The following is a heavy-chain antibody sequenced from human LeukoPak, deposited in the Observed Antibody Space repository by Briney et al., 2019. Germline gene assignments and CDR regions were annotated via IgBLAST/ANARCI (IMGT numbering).Heavy chain of an antibody. Sequence: PSETLSLTCTVSGASISSYYWSSIRQPAGKGLEWIGRTYTSGRTNYNPSLKSRATMSVDTSKNQFSLNLRPVTAADTAVYYCAKGAGNPEWGQGTLVTVSS. V-gene: IGHV4-4*07. CDR1: GASISSYY. CDR3: AKGAGNPE. J-gene: IGHJ4*02. D-gene: IGHD4-23*01. CDR2: TYTSGRT.